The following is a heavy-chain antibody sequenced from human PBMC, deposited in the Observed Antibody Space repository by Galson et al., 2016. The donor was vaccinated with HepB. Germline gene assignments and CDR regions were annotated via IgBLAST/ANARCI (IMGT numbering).Heavy chain of an antibody. V-gene: IGHV3-9*01. Sequence: SLRLSCAASGFTFDDYAMHWVRQAPGKGLEWVLGISWNSGSVVYADSVKGRFTISRDNAKNSLYLQMNRLRAEDTAVYYCVKDMGRFLEWLVGVGPFDYWGQGTLVTGSS. D-gene: IGHD3-3*01. CDR1: GFTFDDYA. J-gene: IGHJ4*02. CDR2: ISWNSGSV. CDR3: VKDMGRFLEWLVGVGPFDY.